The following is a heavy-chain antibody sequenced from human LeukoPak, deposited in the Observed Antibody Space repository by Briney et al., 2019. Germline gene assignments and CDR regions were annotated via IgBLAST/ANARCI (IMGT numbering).Heavy chain of an antibody. CDR2: ISNSGST. J-gene: IGHJ4*02. D-gene: IGHD1-26*01. V-gene: IGHV4-61*01. CDR3: ARGGASSIPLDY. Sequence: SETLSPSCTVSGGSIGGNSYWSWIRQPPGKGPEWIGHISNSGSTYYSPSLSSRVTISLDTSKNQFSLKLRSVTAADTAVYYCARGGASSIPLDYWGRGTLVTVSS. CDR1: GGSIGGNSY.